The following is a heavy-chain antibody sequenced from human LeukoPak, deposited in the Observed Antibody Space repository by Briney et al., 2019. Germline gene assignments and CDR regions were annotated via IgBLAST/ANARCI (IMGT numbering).Heavy chain of an antibody. CDR2: IYHSGST. V-gene: IGHV4-38-2*02. CDR1: GYPISSGYY. J-gene: IGHJ4*02. D-gene: IGHD5-24*01. CDR3: ARDVEMATIFRVYYFDY. Sequence: SETLSLTCTVSGYPISSGYYWGWIRQPPGEGLEWIGSIYHSGSTYYNPSLKSRVTISVDTSKNQFSLKLSSVTAADTAVYYCARDVEMATIFRVYYFDYWGQGTLVTVSS.